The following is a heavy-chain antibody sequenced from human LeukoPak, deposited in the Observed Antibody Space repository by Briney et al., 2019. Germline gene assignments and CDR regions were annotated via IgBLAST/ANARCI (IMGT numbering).Heavy chain of an antibody. CDR2: IYPDGST. V-gene: IGHV4-39*07. CDR3: ARGTYDSSRYYYFDY. D-gene: IGHD3-22*01. Sequence: SETLSLTCSISGGSISSSNYYWGWIRQPPGKGLEWIGYIYPDGSTYYNPSLTSRVTMSVDRSKNQFSLKLSSVTAADTAVYFCARGTYDSSRYYYFDYWGQGTLVTVSS. J-gene: IGHJ4*02. CDR1: GGSISSSNYY.